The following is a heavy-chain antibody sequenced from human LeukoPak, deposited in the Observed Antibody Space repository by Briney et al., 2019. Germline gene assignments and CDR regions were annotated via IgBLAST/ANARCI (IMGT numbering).Heavy chain of an antibody. J-gene: IGHJ4*02. Sequence: SETLSLTCSVSSVSISSSYYSWGWVRQPPGKGLEWIGSFSYSGSTYYNPSLKSRVSISVDTSNSQFSLRLSSVTAADAAVYYCARHGPMYHNMYYYEKPPFDYWGQGTLVTVSS. D-gene: IGHD3-22*01. CDR2: FSYSGST. CDR3: ARHGPMYHNMYYYEKPPFDY. V-gene: IGHV4-39*01. CDR1: SVSISSSYYS.